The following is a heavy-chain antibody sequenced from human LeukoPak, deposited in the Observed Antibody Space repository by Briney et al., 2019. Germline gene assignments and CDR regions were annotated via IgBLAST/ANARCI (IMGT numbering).Heavy chain of an antibody. V-gene: IGHV3-48*03. J-gene: IGHJ4*02. CDR1: GFTFSSYE. D-gene: IGHD3-22*01. Sequence: GESPTLSCAASGFTFSSYEMNWVRQAPGKGLEWVSYISSSGSTIYYADSVKGRFIISRDNAKNSLYLQMNSLRAEDTAVYYCARDSVYYDSSGYYPSTFDYWGQGTLVTVSS. CDR2: ISSSGSTI. CDR3: ARDSVYYDSSGYYPSTFDY.